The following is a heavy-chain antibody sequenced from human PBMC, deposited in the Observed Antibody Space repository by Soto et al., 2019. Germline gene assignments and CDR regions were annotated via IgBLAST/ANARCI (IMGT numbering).Heavy chain of an antibody. V-gene: IGHV4-30-4*01. CDR3: ARGRYCLTGRCFPNWFDS. Sequence: SETLSLTCSVSGDSISNLDYFWAWIRQPPGQALEYIGYIYKSATTYYNPSFESRVAISVDTSKSHFSLNVTSVTAADTAVYFCARGRYCLTGRCFPNWFDSWGQGALVTVSS. CDR1: GDSISNLDYF. CDR2: IYKSATT. D-gene: IGHD7-27*01. J-gene: IGHJ5*01.